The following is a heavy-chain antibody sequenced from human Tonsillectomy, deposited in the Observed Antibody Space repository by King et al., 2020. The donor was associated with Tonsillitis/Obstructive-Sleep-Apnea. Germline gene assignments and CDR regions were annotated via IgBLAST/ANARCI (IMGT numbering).Heavy chain of an antibody. J-gene: IGHJ4*02. V-gene: IGHV1-46*01. CDR1: GYTFTRYY. D-gene: IGHD2-15*01. Sequence: QVQLVESGAEVEKPGASVKVSCKAYGYTFTRYYIHWVRQAPGQGLEWMGIINPSDGITTYAQKFKGRVTMTRDTSTNTVHMELSSLTAEDTAVYYCARDDKDDRYFDYWGQGTLVTVSS. CDR3: ARDDKDDRYFDY. CDR2: INPSDGIT.